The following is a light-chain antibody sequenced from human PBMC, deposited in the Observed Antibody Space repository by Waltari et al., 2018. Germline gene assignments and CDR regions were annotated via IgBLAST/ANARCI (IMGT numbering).Light chain of an antibody. V-gene: IGKV3-20*01. CDR1: QSVSSSY. CDR3: QQYGSSPPYT. CDR2: GAS. Sequence: EIVLTQSPGTLSLSPGERATLSCRASQSVSSSYLAWYQQKPGQAPRLLIYGASSRAPGIPDRFSGSGSVTDFSLTIRRLEPEDFAVYYCQQYGSSPPYTFGQGTKLEIK. J-gene: IGKJ2*01.